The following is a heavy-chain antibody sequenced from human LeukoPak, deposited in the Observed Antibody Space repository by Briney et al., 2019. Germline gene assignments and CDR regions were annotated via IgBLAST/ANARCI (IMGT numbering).Heavy chain of an antibody. V-gene: IGHV3-30*18. D-gene: IGHD3-10*01. CDR2: ISYDGSNK. CDR1: GFTFSSYG. CDR3: AKDPGLLWFGEYAFDI. J-gene: IGHJ3*02. Sequence: GRSLRLSCAASGFTFSSYGMHWVRQAPGKGLEWVAVISYDGSNKYYADSVKGRFTTSRDNSKNTLYLQMNSLRAEDTAVYYCAKDPGLLWFGEYAFDIWGQGTMVTVSS.